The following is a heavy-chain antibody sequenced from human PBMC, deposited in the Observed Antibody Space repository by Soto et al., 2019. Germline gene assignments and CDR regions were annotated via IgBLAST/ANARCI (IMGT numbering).Heavy chain of an antibody. CDR2: IQHDGRQL. CDR3: GREVHKTVVCGMDV. D-gene: IGHD4-4*01. J-gene: IGHJ6*02. V-gene: IGHV3-33*01. CDR1: GFTFRNYG. Sequence: QVQLVESGGGVVQSGRSLRLSCAASGFTFRNYGMHWVRQAPGKGREWVAFIQHDGRQLYYTDSVKGRFTISRDNSKNMLYVHMDSLRAEDTALYYCGREVHKTVVCGMDVRGQGTTVTVSS.